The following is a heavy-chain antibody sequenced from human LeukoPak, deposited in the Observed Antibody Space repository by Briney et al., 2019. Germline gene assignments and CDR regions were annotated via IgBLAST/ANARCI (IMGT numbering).Heavy chain of an antibody. V-gene: IGHV4-30-4*01. CDR3: ARGQMATITSYFDY. D-gene: IGHD5-24*01. Sequence: SETLSLTCTVSGGSISSSTYCWSWVRQPPGTGLEWIGYIYYSGSTYYNPSLKSRVTISVDTSKNQFSLKLSSVTAADTAVYYCARGQMATITSYFDYWGQGTLVTVSS. CDR2: IYYSGST. CDR1: GGSISSSTYC. J-gene: IGHJ4*02.